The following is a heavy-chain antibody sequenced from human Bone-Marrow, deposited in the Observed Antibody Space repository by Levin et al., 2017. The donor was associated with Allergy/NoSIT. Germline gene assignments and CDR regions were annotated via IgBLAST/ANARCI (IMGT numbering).Heavy chain of an antibody. CDR3: ARDIIQLSEWYFDL. D-gene: IGHD5-18*01. CDR1: GFTFSSYS. J-gene: IGHJ2*01. V-gene: IGHV3-21*01. CDR2: ISSSSSYI. Sequence: GGSLRLSCAASGFTFSSYSMNWVRQAPGKGLEWVSSISSSSSYIYYADSVKGRFTISRDNAKNSLYLQMNSLRAEDTAVYYCARDIIQLSEWYFDLWGRGTLVTVSS.